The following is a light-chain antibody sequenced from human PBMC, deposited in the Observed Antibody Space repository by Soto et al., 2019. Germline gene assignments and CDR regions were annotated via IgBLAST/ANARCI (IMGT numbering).Light chain of an antibody. V-gene: IGLV2-14*03. CDR1: SNDVGAFDY. J-gene: IGLJ2*01. Sequence: QSALTQPASVSASPGQSISISCTGTSNDVGAFDYVSWYQQHPGKAPKLMIYEVTNRPSGVSNRFSGSKSGNTASLTISGLQAEDEADYYCSSYTSGSTVVFGGGTKLTVL. CDR3: SSYTSGSTVV. CDR2: EVT.